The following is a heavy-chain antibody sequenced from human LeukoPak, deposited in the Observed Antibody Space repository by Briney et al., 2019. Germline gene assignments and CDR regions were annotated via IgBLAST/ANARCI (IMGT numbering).Heavy chain of an antibody. J-gene: IGHJ4*02. D-gene: IGHD1-26*01. CDR3: ARETLVGTTNYFDN. CDR2: VYTSGNT. Sequence: SETLSLTCTVSGGSINTDYWSWIRQPAGRGLEWIGRVYTSGNTKYNAPLQSRVTMSIDTSTKQFFLKLSSVTAADTAVYYCARETLVGTTNYFDNWGQGTLVTVSS. V-gene: IGHV4-4*07. CDR1: GGSINTDY.